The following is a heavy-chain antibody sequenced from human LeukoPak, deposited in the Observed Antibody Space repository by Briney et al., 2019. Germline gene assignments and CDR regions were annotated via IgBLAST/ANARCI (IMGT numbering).Heavy chain of an antibody. CDR1: GFTFSSDW. Sequence: GGYLRLSCSASGFTFSSDWMHWVRQAPGQGLVWVSRINPAGSSTNYADSVKGRFTISRDNAMNTLYLHLNSLRGEDTAVYYCARGVRGSYGTDLWGQGTLVTVSS. CDR3: ARGVRGSYGTDL. V-gene: IGHV3-74*01. CDR2: INPAGSST. J-gene: IGHJ5*02. D-gene: IGHD1-26*01.